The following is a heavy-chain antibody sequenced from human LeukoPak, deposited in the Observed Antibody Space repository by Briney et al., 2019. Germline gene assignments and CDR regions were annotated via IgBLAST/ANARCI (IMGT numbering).Heavy chain of an antibody. V-gene: IGHV4-59*01. J-gene: IGHJ4*02. CDR3: ARGGYEARSYYFDY. Sequence: SETLSLTCTVSGGSISHYYWSWIRQPPGKGLEWIAYIYYSGNSYYNPSLKSRVTTSVDASKNQFSLELSSVTAADTAVYYCARGGYEARSYYFDYWGQGILVTVSS. D-gene: IGHD5-12*01. CDR1: GGSISHYY. CDR2: IYYSGNS.